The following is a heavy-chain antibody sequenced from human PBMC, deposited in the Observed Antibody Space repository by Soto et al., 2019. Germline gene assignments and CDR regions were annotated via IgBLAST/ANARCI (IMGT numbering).Heavy chain of an antibody. J-gene: IGHJ4*02. CDR2: LYGYDDR. CDR1: GFSLSTNGVG. CDR3: AHMTRMAYGDSPYDF. D-gene: IGHD4-17*01. V-gene: IGHV2-5*01. Sequence: QITLKESGPTLVKPTQTLTLTCSFSGFSLSTNGVGVGWIRQPPGKALEWLSVLYGYDDRRYSTSLRSRLTITQDPSKNPVVLTRTNIEPVDTATYYCAHMTRMAYGDSPYDFWGPGTLVTVSS.